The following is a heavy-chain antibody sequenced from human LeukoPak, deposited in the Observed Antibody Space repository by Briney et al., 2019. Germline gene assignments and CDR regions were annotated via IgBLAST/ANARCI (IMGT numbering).Heavy chain of an antibody. CDR3: ARGRIAVAGINY. Sequence: LVKVSCKTSGGTFSSYAISWVRQAPGQGLEWMGGIIPIFGTANYAQKFQGRVTITTDESTSTAYMELSRLRSDDTAVYYCARGRIAVAGINYWGQGTLVTVSS. J-gene: IGHJ4*02. V-gene: IGHV1-69*05. CDR2: IIPIFGTA. CDR1: GGTFSSYA. D-gene: IGHD6-19*01.